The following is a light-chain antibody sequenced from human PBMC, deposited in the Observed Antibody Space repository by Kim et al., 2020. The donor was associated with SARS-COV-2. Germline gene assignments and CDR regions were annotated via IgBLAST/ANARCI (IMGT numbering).Light chain of an antibody. CDR3: QSYDSSLSGSV. J-gene: IGLJ3*02. Sequence: QSVLTQPPSVSVAPGQRVTISCTGGSSNIGAGYDVHWYQQLPGTAPKLLIYGNSNRPSGVPDRFSGSKSGTSASLAITGLQAEDEADYYCQSYDSSLSGSVFGGETQLTVL. V-gene: IGLV1-40*01. CDR2: GNS. CDR1: SSNIGAGYD.